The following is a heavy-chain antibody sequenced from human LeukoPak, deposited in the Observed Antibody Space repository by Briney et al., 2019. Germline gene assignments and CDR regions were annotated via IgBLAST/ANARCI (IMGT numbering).Heavy chain of an antibody. CDR1: GFTFRNYA. Sequence: GGSLRLSCAASGFTFRNYAMTWVRQAPGKGLEWVSSIPSSGDGTYYADSVKGRFTISRDNSKNMLCLQMNSLRAEDTAVYYCARRTSGALDFWDQGTLVTVSS. V-gene: IGHV3-23*01. D-gene: IGHD5-12*01. CDR2: IPSSGDGT. J-gene: IGHJ4*02. CDR3: ARRTSGALDF.